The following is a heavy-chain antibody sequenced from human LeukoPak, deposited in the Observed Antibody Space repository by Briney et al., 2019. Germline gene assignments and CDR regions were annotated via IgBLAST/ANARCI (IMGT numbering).Heavy chain of an antibody. J-gene: IGHJ5*02. V-gene: IGHV4-61*02. CDR2: IYTSGST. Sequence: SQTLSLTCTVSGGSISSGSYYWSWIRQPAGKGLEWIGRIYTSGSTNYNPSLKSRVTISVDTSKNQFSLKLSSVTAADTAVYYCARQRRYDFWSGYQYNWFDPWGQGTLVTVSS. CDR3: ARQRRYDFWSGYQYNWFDP. D-gene: IGHD3-3*01. CDR1: GGSISSGSYY.